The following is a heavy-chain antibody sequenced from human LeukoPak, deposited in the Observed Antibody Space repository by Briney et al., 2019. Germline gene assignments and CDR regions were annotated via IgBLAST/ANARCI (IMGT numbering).Heavy chain of an antibody. CDR2: INKDGSAT. D-gene: IGHD1-26*01. J-gene: IGHJ6*02. CDR3: ATWAFYHSLDA. V-gene: IGHV3-43*02. Sequence: GGSLRLSCAASGFTFDDYAVHWVRQAPGKGLEWVSLINKDGSATYYADSVKGRFTISRDNSKNSLYLQMNSLRSEDTALYYCATWAFYHSLDAWGQGTTVTVSS. CDR1: GFTFDDYA.